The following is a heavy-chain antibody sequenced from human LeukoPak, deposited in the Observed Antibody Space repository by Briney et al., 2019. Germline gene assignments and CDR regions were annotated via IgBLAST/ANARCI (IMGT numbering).Heavy chain of an antibody. D-gene: IGHD1-26*01. V-gene: IGHV3-33*01. Sequence: GGSLRLSCAASGFTFSSYGMPWVRQAPGKGLEWVAVIWYDGSNKYYADSVKGRFTISRDNSKNTLYLQMNSLRAEDTAVYYCARDKGIVGATIDYWGQGTLVTVSS. CDR2: IWYDGSNK. CDR1: GFTFSSYG. J-gene: IGHJ4*02. CDR3: ARDKGIVGATIDY.